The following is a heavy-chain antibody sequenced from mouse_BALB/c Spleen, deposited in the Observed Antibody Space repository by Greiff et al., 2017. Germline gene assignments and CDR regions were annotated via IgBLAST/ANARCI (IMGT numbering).Heavy chain of an antibody. CDR2: ISSGGSYT. D-gene: IGHD1-1*01. CDR3: ARIITTVVADY. J-gene: IGHJ2*01. V-gene: IGHV5-6*03. Sequence: EVKLQESGGGLVKPGGSLKLSCAASGFTFSSYAMSWVRQSPDKRLEWVATISSGGSYTYYPDSVKGRFPISRDNAKNTLYLQMSSLKSEDTAMYYCARIITTVVADYWGQGTTLTVSS. CDR1: GFTFSSYA.